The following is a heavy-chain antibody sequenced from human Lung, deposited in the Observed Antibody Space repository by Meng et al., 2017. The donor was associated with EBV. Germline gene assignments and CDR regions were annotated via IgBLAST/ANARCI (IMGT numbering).Heavy chain of an antibody. CDR2: INPSGGHT. V-gene: IGHV1-46*01. J-gene: IGHJ4*02. CDR3: ARGAYMYGSPQYFFDF. Sequence: QVQLVQSGAEVKKPGASVKGACMAFGYSFTSYYIHWVRQARGQGLEWMGIINPSGGHTRSAQKFQDRVTMTWDTSTSAVYMDVSSLRSEDTAVYYCARGAYMYGSPQYFFDFWGQGTLVTVSS. D-gene: IGHD5-18*01. CDR1: GYSFTSYY.